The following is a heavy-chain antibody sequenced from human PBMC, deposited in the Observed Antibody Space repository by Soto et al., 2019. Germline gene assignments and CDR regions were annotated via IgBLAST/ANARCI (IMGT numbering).Heavy chain of an antibody. CDR1: GFTFSTFD. CDR3: VKGAWLDY. V-gene: IGHV3-23*01. Sequence: EVRLLESGGGLIQPGGSLILSCAASGFTFSTFDMTWVRQPPGKGLEWVSLIRGSSGSTYYADSVKGRITISKDNSKNTLYLQMNSLRAEDTAVYFCVKGAWLDYWGQGNMVTVSS. J-gene: IGHJ4*02. CDR2: IRGSSGST.